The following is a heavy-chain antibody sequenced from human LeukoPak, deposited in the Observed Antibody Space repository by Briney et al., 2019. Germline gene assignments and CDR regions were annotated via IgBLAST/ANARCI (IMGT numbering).Heavy chain of an antibody. CDR1: GFTVSSNY. J-gene: IGHJ4*02. CDR2: IYSGGST. V-gene: IGHV3-53*01. CDR3: ARVLNYYGSGSYGY. Sequence: GGSLRLSCAASGFTVSSNYMSWVRQAPGKGLEWVSVIYSGGSTYYADSVKGRFTISRDNSKNTLYLQMNILRAEDTAVYYCARVLNYYGSGSYGYWGQGTLVTVSS. D-gene: IGHD3-10*01.